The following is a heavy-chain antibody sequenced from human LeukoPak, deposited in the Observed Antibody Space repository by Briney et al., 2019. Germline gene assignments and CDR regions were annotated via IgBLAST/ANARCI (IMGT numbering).Heavy chain of an antibody. CDR2: ISGSGGST. CDR3: AKGYCTNGVCYPDY. J-gene: IGHJ4*02. Sequence: GGSLRLSCAASGFTFSSYAMSWVRRAPGKGLEWVSTISGSGGSTYYADSVKGRFTISRDNSKNTLYLQMNSLRAEDTAVYYCAKGYCTNGVCYPDYWGQGTLVTVSS. V-gene: IGHV3-23*01. CDR1: GFTFSSYA. D-gene: IGHD2-8*01.